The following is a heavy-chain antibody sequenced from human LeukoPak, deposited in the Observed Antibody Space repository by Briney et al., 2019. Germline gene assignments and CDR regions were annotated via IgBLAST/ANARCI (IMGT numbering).Heavy chain of an antibody. CDR1: GGSISSYY. J-gene: IGHJ6*03. V-gene: IGHV4-4*07. D-gene: IGHD3-10*01. Sequence: SETLSLTCTVSGGSISSYYWSWIRQPAGKGLEWIGRIYTSGSTNYNPSLKSRVTMSVDTSKNQFSLKLSSVTAADTAVYYCARGGEGHYYGSEMGYYYYYTDVWGKGTTVTISS. CDR2: IYTSGST. CDR3: ARGGEGHYYGSEMGYYYYYTDV.